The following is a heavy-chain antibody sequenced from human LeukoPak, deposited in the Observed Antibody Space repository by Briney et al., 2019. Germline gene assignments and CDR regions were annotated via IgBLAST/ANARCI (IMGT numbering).Heavy chain of an antibody. V-gene: IGHV3-7*01. J-gene: IGHJ6*03. CDR2: IMQGGSEK. Sequence: QPGGSLRLSCAASGFTFSSYWMSWVRQAPGKWLEWVANIMQGGSEKYYVDSVKGRFTISRDNAKNPLYLQMNSLRAEDTAVYYCARSAADDYYYYYYMDVWGQGTTVTVSS. CDR3: ARSAADDYYYYYYMDV. CDR1: GFTFSSYW. D-gene: IGHD6-13*01.